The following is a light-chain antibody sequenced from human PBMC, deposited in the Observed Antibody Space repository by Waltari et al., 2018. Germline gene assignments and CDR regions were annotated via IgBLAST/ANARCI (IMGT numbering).Light chain of an antibody. CDR1: QSISSY. CDR3: QQSYSTPR. V-gene: IGKV1-39*01. Sequence: DIQMTQSPSSLSASVGDRVTITCRASQSISSYLNWYQQKPGKAPKLLIYAASSLQSGVLSRFSGSGSGTDFTLTISSLQPEDFASYYCQQSYSTPRFGQGTRLGIK. CDR2: AAS. J-gene: IGKJ5*01.